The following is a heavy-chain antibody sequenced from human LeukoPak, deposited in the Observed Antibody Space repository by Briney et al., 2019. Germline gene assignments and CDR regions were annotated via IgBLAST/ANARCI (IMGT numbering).Heavy chain of an antibody. J-gene: IGHJ4*02. CDR1: GYTFTSYY. D-gene: IGHD6-13*01. CDR2: INPSGGST. CDR3: ARLGEQQLVRDYFDY. V-gene: IGHV1-46*01. Sequence: GASVKVSCKASGYTFTSYYMHWVRQAPGQGLEWMGIINPSGGSTSYAQKFQGRVTMTRDTSTSTVYMELSSLRSEDTAVYYCARLGEQQLVRDYFDYWGQGTLVTVFS.